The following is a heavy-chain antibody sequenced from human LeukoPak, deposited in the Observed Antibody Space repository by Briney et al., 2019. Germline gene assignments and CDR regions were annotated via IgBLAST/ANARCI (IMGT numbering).Heavy chain of an antibody. CDR1: GGSISSYY. CDR2: IYYSGST. CDR3: ARGRGTMVRGVIRTHNWFDP. Sequence: PSETLSLTCTVSGGSISSYYWSWIRQPPGKGLEWIGYIYYSGSTNYNPSLKSRVTISVDTSKNQFSLKLSSVTAADTAVYYCARGRGTMVRGVIRTHNWFDPWGQGTLVTVSS. D-gene: IGHD3-10*01. V-gene: IGHV4-59*01. J-gene: IGHJ5*02.